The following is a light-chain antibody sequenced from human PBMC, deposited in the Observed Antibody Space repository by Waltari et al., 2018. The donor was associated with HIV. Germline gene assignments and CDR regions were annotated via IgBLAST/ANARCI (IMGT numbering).Light chain of an antibody. CDR2: GVS. CDR3: SSYTRSSTLGV. Sequence: QSALTQPASVSGSPGQSITISCTGTSSDVGGYHHVSWYQQHPGTAPKLMIFGVSNRPSGVSNRFSGSKSGNTASLTISGLQAEDEADYYCSSYTRSSTLGVFGTGTKVTVL. J-gene: IGLJ1*01. V-gene: IGLV2-14*03. CDR1: SSDVGGYHH.